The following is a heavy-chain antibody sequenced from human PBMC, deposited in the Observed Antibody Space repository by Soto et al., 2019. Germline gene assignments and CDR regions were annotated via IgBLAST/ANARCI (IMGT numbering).Heavy chain of an antibody. Sequence: EVQLVESGGGLVKPGGSLRLSCAASGFTFSNAWMSWVRQAPGKGLEWVGRIKSKTDGGTTDYAAPVKGRFTISRDDSKNTLYLQMNSLKTEDTAVYYCTTSGPPPYYDFWSGYYTNDYYYYYMDVWGKGTTVTVSS. CDR3: TTSGPPPYYDFWSGYYTNDYYYYYMDV. V-gene: IGHV3-15*01. CDR2: IKSKTDGGTT. D-gene: IGHD3-3*01. CDR1: GFTFSNAW. J-gene: IGHJ6*03.